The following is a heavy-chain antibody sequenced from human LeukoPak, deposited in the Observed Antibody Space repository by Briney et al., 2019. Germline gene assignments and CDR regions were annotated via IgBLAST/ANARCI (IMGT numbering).Heavy chain of an antibody. D-gene: IGHD7-27*01. CDR3: AKDELGYFDY. J-gene: IGHJ4*02. CDR2: ISGSGGST. Sequence: AGGSLRLSCAASGFTFSIYAMSWVRQAPGKGLEWVSAISGSGGSTYYADSVKGRFTISRDNSKNTLYLQMNSLRAEDTAVYYCAKDELGYFDYWGQGTLVTVSS. CDR1: GFTFSIYA. V-gene: IGHV3-23*01.